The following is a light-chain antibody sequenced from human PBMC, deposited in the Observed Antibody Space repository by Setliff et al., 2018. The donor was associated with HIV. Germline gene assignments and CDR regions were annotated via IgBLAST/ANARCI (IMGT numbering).Light chain of an antibody. Sequence: QSVLTQPASVSGSPGQSITISCSGTNSDLGSHDYVSWYQQHPGKAPKLIIFSVTYRPSGVSDRFSGSKSGNTASLTISGLQPEDEADYYCASHRDTNTLEVFGTGTKVTVL. CDR1: NSDLGSHDY. V-gene: IGLV2-14*03. CDR3: ASHRDTNTLEV. CDR2: SVT. J-gene: IGLJ1*01.